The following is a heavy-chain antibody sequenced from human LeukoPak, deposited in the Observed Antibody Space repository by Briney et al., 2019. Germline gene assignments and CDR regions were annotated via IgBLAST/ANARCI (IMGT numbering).Heavy chain of an antibody. CDR3: ARHLGVTAAPLGY. Sequence: SETLSLTCTVSGGSISTYYWSWIRQAPGKGLEWIGYFSYNGKTNYNPSLESRVIISVATSKSQFSLKLSSVTAADTAVYYCARHLGVTAAPLGYWGRGTLVTVSS. J-gene: IGHJ4*02. CDR1: GGSISTYY. CDR2: FSYNGKT. V-gene: IGHV4-59*08. D-gene: IGHD2-21*02.